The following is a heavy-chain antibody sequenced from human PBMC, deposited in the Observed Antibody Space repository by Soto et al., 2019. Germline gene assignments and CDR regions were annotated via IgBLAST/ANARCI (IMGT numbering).Heavy chain of an antibody. CDR1: GGSISSYY. Sequence: SETLSLTCTVSGGSISSYYWSWIRQPPGKGLEWIGYIYYSGSTNYNPSLKSRVTISVDTSKNQFSLKLSSVTAADTAVYYCARDIAYCGGDCYWSGAFDIWGQGTMVTVSS. D-gene: IGHD2-21*02. V-gene: IGHV4-59*01. CDR2: IYYSGST. J-gene: IGHJ3*02. CDR3: ARDIAYCGGDCYWSGAFDI.